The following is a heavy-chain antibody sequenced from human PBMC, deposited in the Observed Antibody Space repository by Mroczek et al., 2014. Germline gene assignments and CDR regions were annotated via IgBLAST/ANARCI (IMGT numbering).Heavy chain of an antibody. CDR1: GFTFSSYA. CDR2: ISGSGGST. Sequence: ESGGGLVQPGGSLRLSCAASGFTFSSYAMSWVRQAPGKGLEWVSAISGSGGSTYYADSVKGRFTISRDNSKNTLYLQMNSLRAEDTAVYYCATLSVRPVQQWLDTDWIRWGQGTLVTVSS. CDR3: ATLSVRPVQQWLDTDWIR. V-gene: IGHV3-23*01. D-gene: IGHD6-19*01. J-gene: IGHJ4*02.